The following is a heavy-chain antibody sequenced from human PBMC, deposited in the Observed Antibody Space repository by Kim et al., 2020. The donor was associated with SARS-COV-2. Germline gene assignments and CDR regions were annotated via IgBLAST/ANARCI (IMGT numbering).Heavy chain of an antibody. CDR3: AGVGRGDGYNRGDYYYYGMDV. CDR2: IIPIFGTA. Sequence: SVKVSCKASGGTFSSYAISWVRQAPGQGLEWMGGIIPIFGTANYAQKFQGRVTITADESTSTAYMELSSLRSEDTAVYYCAGVGRGDGYNRGDYYYYGMDVWGQETTVTVSS. V-gene: IGHV1-69*13. J-gene: IGHJ6*02. D-gene: IGHD3-10*01. CDR1: GGTFSSYA.